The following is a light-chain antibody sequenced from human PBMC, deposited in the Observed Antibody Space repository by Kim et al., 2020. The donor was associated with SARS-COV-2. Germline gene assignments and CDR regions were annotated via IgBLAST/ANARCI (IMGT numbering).Light chain of an antibody. V-gene: IGLV3-21*04. Sequence: APRKTARSTCGGNNIGSKSGHWYQQKPGQAPVLVIYYDSDRPSGIPERFSGSNSGNTATLTISRVEAGDEADYYCQVWDSSSDHPVFGGGTKLTVL. CDR3: QVWDSSSDHPV. J-gene: IGLJ3*02. CDR1: NIGSKS. CDR2: YDS.